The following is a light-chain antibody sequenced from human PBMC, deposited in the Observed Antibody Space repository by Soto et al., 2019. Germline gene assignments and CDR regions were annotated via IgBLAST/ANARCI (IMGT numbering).Light chain of an antibody. CDR2: DAS. V-gene: IGKV1-33*01. Sequence: DIQMTQSASSLSAFVGDRVTITCQASQDIRKYLHWYQQKSWKAPKLLIYDASNLETGVPSRFSGSVAGTEFTLTLSSLQPEDIAPYYCKLYDKLPNSCGQGTKLEIK. CDR3: KLYDKLPNS. J-gene: IGKJ2*01. CDR1: QDIRKY.